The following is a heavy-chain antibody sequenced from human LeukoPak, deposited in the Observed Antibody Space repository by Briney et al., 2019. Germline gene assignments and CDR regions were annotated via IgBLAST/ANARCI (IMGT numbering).Heavy chain of an antibody. V-gene: IGHV4-34*01. CDR1: GGSFSGYD. Sequence: PSETLSLTRAVYGGSFSGYDWSWIRHPPGKGLEWIGEINHSGSTNYNPSLKSRVTISVDTSKNQFSLKLSSVTAADTAVYYCARGQHYDSSGYNFDYWGQGTLVTVSS. CDR3: ARGQHYDSSGYNFDY. CDR2: INHSGST. D-gene: IGHD3-22*01. J-gene: IGHJ4*02.